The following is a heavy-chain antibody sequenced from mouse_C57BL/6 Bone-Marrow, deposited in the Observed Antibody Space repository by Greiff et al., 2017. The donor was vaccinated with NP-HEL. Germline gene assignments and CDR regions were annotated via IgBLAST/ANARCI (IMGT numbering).Heavy chain of an antibody. CDR1: GFTFSDYY. CDR2: ISNGGGST. Sequence: EVMLVESGGGLVQPGGSLKLSCAASGFTFSDYYMYWVRQTPEKRLEWVAYISNGGGSTYYPDTVKGRFTISRDNAKNTLYLQMSRLKSEDTAMYYCARGRLRRGPWFAYWGQGTLVTVSA. D-gene: IGHD2-4*01. CDR3: ARGRLRRGPWFAY. J-gene: IGHJ3*01. V-gene: IGHV5-12*01.